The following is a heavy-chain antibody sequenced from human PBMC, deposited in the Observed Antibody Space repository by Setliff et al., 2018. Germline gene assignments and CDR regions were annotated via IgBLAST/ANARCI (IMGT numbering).Heavy chain of an antibody. Sequence: PGGSLRLSCGASGFTFSTSAMHWVRQAPGKGLEWVAVISFDAINKYYADSVRGRFTISRDNSRNTLFLQMSSLRTEDTAVYYCAREGTRGYFFYYLDVWGKGNPGHRLL. CDR3: AREGTRGYFFYYLDV. CDR2: ISFDAINK. J-gene: IGHJ6*03. V-gene: IGHV3-30*04. CDR1: GFTFSTSA. D-gene: IGHD1-1*01.